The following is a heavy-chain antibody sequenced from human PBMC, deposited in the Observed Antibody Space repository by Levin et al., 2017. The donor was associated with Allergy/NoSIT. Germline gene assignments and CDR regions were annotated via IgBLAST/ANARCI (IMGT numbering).Heavy chain of an antibody. CDR3: ARDQLWAHFDY. CDR1: GISVSSNY. J-gene: IGHJ4*02. Sequence: GGSLRLSCVASGISVSSNYMSWVRQAPGKGLEWVSVIYSGGSTYYADSVKGRFTISRDNSKNTLYLQMNSLRVEDTAVYYCARDQLWAHFDYWGQGTLVTVSS. D-gene: IGHD3-10*01. V-gene: IGHV3-66*01. CDR2: IYSGGST.